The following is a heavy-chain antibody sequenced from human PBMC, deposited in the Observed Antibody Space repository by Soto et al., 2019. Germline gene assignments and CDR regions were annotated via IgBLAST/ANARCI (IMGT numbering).Heavy chain of an antibody. D-gene: IGHD3-9*01. CDR2: IKQDGSEK. J-gene: IGHJ4*02. CDR3: ARDLLNPYYYDILPYFGPFDY. V-gene: IGHV3-7*01. Sequence: GGSLRLSCAASGFTFSSYWMSWVRQAPGKGLEWVANIKQDGSEKYYGDSVKGRFTISRDNAKNSLYLQMNSRRAEDTAVYYYARDLLNPYYYDILPYFGPFDYWGQGTLVTVSS. CDR1: GFTFSSYW.